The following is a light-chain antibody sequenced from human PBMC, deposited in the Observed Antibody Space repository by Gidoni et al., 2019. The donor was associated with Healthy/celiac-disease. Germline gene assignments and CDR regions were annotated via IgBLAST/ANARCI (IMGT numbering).Light chain of an antibody. CDR1: SSDVGGYNY. CDR2: DVS. Sequence: QSALTQPASVSGSPGQSITISCTGTSSDVGGYNYVSWYQQQPGNAPKLMIYDVSNRPSGVSNRFSGSKSGNTASLTISGLQAEDEADYYCSSYTSSSTLVFGGGTKLTVL. CDR3: SSYTSSSTLV. V-gene: IGLV2-14*01. J-gene: IGLJ3*02.